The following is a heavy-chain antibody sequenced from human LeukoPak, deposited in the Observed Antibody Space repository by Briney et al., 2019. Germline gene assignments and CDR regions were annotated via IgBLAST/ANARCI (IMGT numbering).Heavy chain of an antibody. CDR2: INPSGGST. D-gene: IGHD3-10*01. CDR3: ARDARYGSASGYFDY. CDR1: GYTFTSYY. J-gene: IGHJ4*02. V-gene: IGHV1-46*01. Sequence: ASVKVSCKASGYTFTSYYMHWVRQAPGQGLEWMGIINPSGGSTSYAQKFQGRVTMTRDTSTSTVYMELSSPRSEDTAVYYCARDARYGSASGYFDYWGQGTLVTVSS.